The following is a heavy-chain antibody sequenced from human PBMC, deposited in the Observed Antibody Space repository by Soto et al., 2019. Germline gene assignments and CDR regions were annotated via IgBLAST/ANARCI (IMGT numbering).Heavy chain of an antibody. D-gene: IGHD6-6*01. CDR2: ISYDGSNK. J-gene: IGHJ4*02. CDR1: GFTFSSYG. CDR3: AKDGGRSSSYFDY. V-gene: IGHV3-30*18. Sequence: PGGSLRLSCAASGFTFSSYGMHWVRQAPGKGLEWVAVISYDGSNKYYADSVKGRFTISRDNSKNTLYLQMNSLRAEDTAVYYCAKDGGRSSSYFDYWGQGTLVTVSS.